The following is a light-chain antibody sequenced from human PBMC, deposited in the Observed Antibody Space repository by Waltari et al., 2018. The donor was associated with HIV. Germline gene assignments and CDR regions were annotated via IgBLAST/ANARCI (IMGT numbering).Light chain of an antibody. V-gene: IGLV1-40*01. Sequence: PGQRVIISCTGSSSNIGAGYEVHWYQQLPGRAPKLLIFGNTNRPSGVPDRFSGSKSGASASLAITGLQADDEADYFCQSYDSSLSGSYVFGSGTKVTVL. J-gene: IGLJ1*01. CDR1: SSNIGAGYE. CDR2: GNT. CDR3: QSYDSSLSGSYV.